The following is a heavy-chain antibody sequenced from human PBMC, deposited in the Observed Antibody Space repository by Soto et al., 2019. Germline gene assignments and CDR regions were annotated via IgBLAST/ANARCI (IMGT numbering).Heavy chain of an antibody. Sequence: EVQLLESGGGLVQPGGSLRLSCVVSGFTFGSYAMSWVRQAPENWPEWVAILGGNGFTTYYEDSVKGRFTISVDKSKSTMFLQMNSLRADDTGVYYCAKALRHSLNFFYYMDVWGRGTSVTVSS. CDR2: LGGNGFTT. CDR3: AKALRHSLNFFYYMDV. J-gene: IGHJ6*03. CDR1: GFTFGSYA. V-gene: IGHV3-23*01. D-gene: IGHD5-18*01.